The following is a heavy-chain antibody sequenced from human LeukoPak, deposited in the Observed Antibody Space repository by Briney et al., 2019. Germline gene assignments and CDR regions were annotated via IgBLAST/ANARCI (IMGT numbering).Heavy chain of an antibody. J-gene: IGHJ4*02. V-gene: IGHV3-21*01. CDR1: GFCFSGVS. CDR3: ARDYCSGPTCYPLDL. CDR2: ISRRSDFI. D-gene: IGHD2-2*01. Sequence: PGGSLRLSCAASGFCFSGVSMNWVRQTPGKGLEWVSSISRRSDFIFYADSVKGRFTVSRDNAKNSLFLQLNSLRAEDTALYYCARDYCSGPTCYPLDLWGQGTLVSVSS.